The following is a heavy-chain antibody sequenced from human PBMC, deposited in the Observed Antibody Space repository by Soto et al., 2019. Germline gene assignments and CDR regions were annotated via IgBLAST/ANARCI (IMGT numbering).Heavy chain of an antibody. CDR3: ARANFGGNSDWDY. J-gene: IGHJ4*02. V-gene: IGHV1-18*01. D-gene: IGHD2-21*01. CDR2: ISGYDGNT. CDR1: GYSFTSYG. Sequence: QVQLVQSGAEVKKPGASVKVSCKASGYSFTSYGIIWVRQAPGQGLEWMGWISGYDGNTNYAQKLQGRVTMTTDTSTTTAYMELRSLRSDDTAVYYRARANFGGNSDWDYRGQGTLVTVSS.